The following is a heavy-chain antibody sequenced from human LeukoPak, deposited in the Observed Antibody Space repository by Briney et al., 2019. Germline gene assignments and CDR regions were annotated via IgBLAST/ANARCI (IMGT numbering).Heavy chain of an antibody. J-gene: IGHJ4*02. CDR2: IKSDGSFT. CDR1: GISLTNYA. CDR3: VRDNRSYNFDY. D-gene: IGHD1-26*01. V-gene: IGHV3-74*01. Sequence: GGSLRLSCVVSGISLTNYAMTWVRQAPGKGLEWVSCIKSDGSFTSIADSAKGRFTISRDNAKNTVYLQMNSLRAEDTAVYYCVRDNRSYNFDYWGQGTLVTVSS.